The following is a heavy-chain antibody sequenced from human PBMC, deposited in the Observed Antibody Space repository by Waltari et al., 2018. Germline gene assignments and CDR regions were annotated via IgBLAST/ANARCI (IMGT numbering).Heavy chain of an antibody. D-gene: IGHD2-2*01. V-gene: IGHV4-31*03. CDR2: IYYSGST. J-gene: IGHJ3*02. CDR1: GGSISSGGYY. Sequence: QVQLQESGPGLVKPSQTLSLACTVSGGSISSGGYYWSWIRQHPGKGLEWIGYIYYSGSTYYNPSLKSRVTISVDTSKNQFSLKLSSVTAADTAVYYCARDRGGQLLLGAFDIWGQGTMVTVSS. CDR3: ARDRGGQLLLGAFDI.